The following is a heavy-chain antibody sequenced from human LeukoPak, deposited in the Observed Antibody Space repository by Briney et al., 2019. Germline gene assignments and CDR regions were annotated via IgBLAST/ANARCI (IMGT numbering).Heavy chain of an antibody. D-gene: IGHD5-18*01. Sequence: SETLSLTCTVSGYSISSGYYWGWIRQPPGKGLEWIGSIYHSGSTYYNPSLESRVTISIDTSKNQFSLKMSSVTAADTAFYFCVNSGSNYEAVSWGQGTLVTVSS. V-gene: IGHV4-38-2*02. CDR2: IYHSGST. J-gene: IGHJ5*02. CDR1: GYSISSGYY. CDR3: VNSGSNYEAVS.